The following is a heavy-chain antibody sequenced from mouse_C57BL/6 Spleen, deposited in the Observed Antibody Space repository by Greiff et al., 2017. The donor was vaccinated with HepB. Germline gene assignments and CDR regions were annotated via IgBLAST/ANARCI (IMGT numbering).Heavy chain of an antibody. Sequence: LQQSGPGLVQPSQSLSITCTVSGFSLTSYGVHWVRQSPGKGLEWLGVIWRGGSTDYNAAFMSRLSITKDNSKSQVFFKMNSLQADDTAIYYCANDGYYSYYYAMDYWGQGTSVTVSS. D-gene: IGHD2-3*01. CDR1: GFSLTSYG. CDR3: ANDGYYSYYYAMDY. CDR2: IWRGGST. V-gene: IGHV2-5*01. J-gene: IGHJ4*01.